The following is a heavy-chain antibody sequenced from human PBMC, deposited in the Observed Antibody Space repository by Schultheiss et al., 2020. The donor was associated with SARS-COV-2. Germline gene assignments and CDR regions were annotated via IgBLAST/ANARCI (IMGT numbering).Heavy chain of an antibody. V-gene: IGHV1-2*06. D-gene: IGHD2-2*01. CDR2: INPNSGGT. Sequence: ASVKVSCKVSGYTLTELSMHWVRQAPGQGLEWMGRINPNSGGTNYAQKFQGRVTMTRDTSISTAYMELSRLRSDDTAVYYCARGLYLVPAAIVSWFDPWGQGTLVTVSS. CDR3: ARGLYLVPAAIVSWFDP. J-gene: IGHJ5*02. CDR1: GYTLTELS.